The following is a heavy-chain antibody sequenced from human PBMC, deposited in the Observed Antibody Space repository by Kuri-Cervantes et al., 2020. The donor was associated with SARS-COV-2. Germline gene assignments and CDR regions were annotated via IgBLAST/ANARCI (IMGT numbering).Heavy chain of an antibody. D-gene: IGHD3-10*01. CDR3: AKSVILWFREGQDAFDL. J-gene: IGHJ3*01. CDR2: IYYSSST. V-gene: IGHV4-59*01. Sequence: WGTLSLTCAASGGSISRYDWSWIRQPPGKGLEWIGYIYYSSSTNYNPSLKSRVTISVDTSKNQSSLKLSSVTASDTAVYYCAKSVILWFREGQDAFDLWGQGTMVTVSS. CDR1: GGSISRYD.